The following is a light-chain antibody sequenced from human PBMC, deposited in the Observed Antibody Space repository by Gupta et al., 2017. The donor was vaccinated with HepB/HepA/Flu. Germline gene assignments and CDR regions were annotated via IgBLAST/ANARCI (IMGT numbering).Light chain of an antibody. CDR3: QSYDSSLSGVV. V-gene: IGLV1-40*01. CDR2: GNS. Sequence: QSVLTQPPSVSAAPGQRVTISCTGSSSNIGAGYDVHWYQQLPGTAPKLLIEGNSNRPSGVPDRFSGSKSGTSGSLDITGLQAEDEADDYCQSYDSSLSGVVLGGGTKLTVL. J-gene: IGLJ2*01. CDR1: SSNIGAGYD.